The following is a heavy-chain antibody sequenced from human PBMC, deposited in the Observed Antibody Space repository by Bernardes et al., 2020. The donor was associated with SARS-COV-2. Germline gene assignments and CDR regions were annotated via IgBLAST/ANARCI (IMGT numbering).Heavy chain of an antibody. CDR3: VRSPGDYETIGYYAATTWHAMDV. Sequence: ASVKVSCKASGYTFTTYGISWVRQAPGQGLEWMGWISTYNGNTNFAQRLQGRVTMNTDTSTSTAYMELKSLTSDDTAVYYCVRSPGDYETIGYYAATTWHAMDVWGQGTTVTVSS. V-gene: IGHV1-18*04. J-gene: IGHJ6*02. D-gene: IGHD3-22*01. CDR1: GYTFTTYG. CDR2: ISTYNGNT.